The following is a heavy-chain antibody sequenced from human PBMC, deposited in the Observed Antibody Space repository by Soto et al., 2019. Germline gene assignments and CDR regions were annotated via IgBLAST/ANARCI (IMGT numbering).Heavy chain of an antibody. J-gene: IGHJ4*02. V-gene: IGHV2-5*02. CDR1: GFSLSTSGVG. Sequence: QITLKESGPTLVKPTQTLTLTCTFSGFSLSTSGVGVGWIRQPPGKALEWLALIYWDDDKRYSPSLKSRPTPTKDTSKNQVVLTMTNMDPVDTATYYCAHSQGQLPIAGGLDYWGQGTLVTVSS. CDR3: AHSQGQLPIAGGLDY. D-gene: IGHD2-2*01. CDR2: IYWDDDK.